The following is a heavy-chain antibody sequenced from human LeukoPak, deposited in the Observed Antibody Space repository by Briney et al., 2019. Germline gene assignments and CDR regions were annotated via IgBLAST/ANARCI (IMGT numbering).Heavy chain of an antibody. CDR1: GGSISSSSYY. Sequence: SETLSLTCTVSGGSISSSSYYWGWIRQPPGKGLEWIGSIYYSGSTYYNPSLKSRVTISVDTSKNQFSLKLSSVTAADTAVYYCAREWTEWGGATAFDIWGQGTMVTVSS. CDR2: IYYSGST. J-gene: IGHJ3*02. CDR3: AREWTEWGGATAFDI. D-gene: IGHD1-26*01. V-gene: IGHV4-39*07.